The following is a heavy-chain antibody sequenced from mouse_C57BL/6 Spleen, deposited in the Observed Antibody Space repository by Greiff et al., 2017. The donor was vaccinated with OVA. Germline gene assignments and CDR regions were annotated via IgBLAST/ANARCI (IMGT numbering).Heavy chain of an antibody. D-gene: IGHD2-4*01. J-gene: IGHJ2*01. Sequence: QVQLQQSGAELVRPGASVTLSCKASGYTFTAYEMHWVKQTPVHGLEWIGAIDPETGGTAYNQKFKGKAILTADKSSSTAYMELRSLTSEDSAVYFCARSSYDYDARDYFDDWGQGTTLTVSS. CDR1: GYTFTAYE. CDR3: ARSSYDYDARDYFDD. CDR2: IDPETGGT. V-gene: IGHV1-15*01.